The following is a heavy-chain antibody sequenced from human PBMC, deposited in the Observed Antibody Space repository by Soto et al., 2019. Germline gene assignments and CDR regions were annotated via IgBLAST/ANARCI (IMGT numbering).Heavy chain of an antibody. J-gene: IGHJ4*02. CDR1: RYSFTSYW. Sequence: GGSLKISCKGSRYSFTSYWIGGVRQMPGKGLEWMGIIYPGDSDTRYSPSFQGQVNISADKSISPAYLQWSSLKASDTAMYYCARSADDYGDYAFHYWGQGTLATVSS. D-gene: IGHD4-17*01. V-gene: IGHV5-51*01. CDR2: IYPGDSDT. CDR3: ARSADDYGDYAFHY.